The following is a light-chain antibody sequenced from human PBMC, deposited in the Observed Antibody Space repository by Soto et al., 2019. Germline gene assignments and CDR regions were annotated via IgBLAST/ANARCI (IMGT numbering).Light chain of an antibody. CDR3: ASWDDTLTGLL. CDR1: SSNIGSNY. V-gene: IGLV1-47*01. Sequence: QSVLTQPPSASGTPGQRVNISCSGSSSNIGSNYVYWYQQLPGTAPKLLIYRNDQRPSGVPDRFSGSKSGTSASLAIIGLRSEDEAHYDCASWDDTLTGLLFGGGTQLTVL. J-gene: IGLJ2*01. CDR2: RND.